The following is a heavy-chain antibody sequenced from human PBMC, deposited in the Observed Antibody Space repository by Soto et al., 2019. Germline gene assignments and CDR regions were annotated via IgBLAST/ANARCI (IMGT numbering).Heavy chain of an antibody. CDR3: ATHRSGRFLEWLPEGSLGD. Sequence: ASVKVSCKASGYTFTSYGISWVRQAPGQGLEWMGWISAYNGNTNYAQKLQGRVTMTTDTSTSTAYMELRSLRSEDTAVYYCATHRSGRFLEWLPEGSLGDSGQGTLVTGSS. J-gene: IGHJ4*02. V-gene: IGHV1-18*01. D-gene: IGHD3-3*01. CDR1: GYTFTSYG. CDR2: ISAYNGNT.